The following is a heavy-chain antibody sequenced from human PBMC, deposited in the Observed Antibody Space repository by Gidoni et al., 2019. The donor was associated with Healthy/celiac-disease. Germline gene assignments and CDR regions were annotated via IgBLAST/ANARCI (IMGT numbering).Heavy chain of an antibody. CDR1: GYTFTSYA. V-gene: IGHV1-3*01. D-gene: IGHD3-22*01. CDR2: INAGNGNT. J-gene: IGHJ4*02. Sequence: QVQLVQSGAEVKKPGASVKVSCKASGYTFTSYAMHWVRQAPGQRLEWMGWINAGNGNTKYSQKFQGRVTITRDTSASTAYMELSSLRSEDTAVYYCAREGQGIGLVVVKRPYYFDYWGQGTLVTVSS. CDR3: AREGQGIGLVVVKRPYYFDY.